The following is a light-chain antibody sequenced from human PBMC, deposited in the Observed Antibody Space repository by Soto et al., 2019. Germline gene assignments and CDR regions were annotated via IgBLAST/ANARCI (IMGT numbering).Light chain of an antibody. CDR1: RSISST. Sequence: EIVITQSPATLSVSPGERATLSCRASRSISSTVAWYQQKPGQAPRLLIHSTSTRATGIPARFSGAGSGTEFTLAIGSLQSEDFAVYYCQQYDDWPTTFGQGTKV. CDR3: QQYDDWPTT. V-gene: IGKV3-15*01. J-gene: IGKJ1*01. CDR2: STS.